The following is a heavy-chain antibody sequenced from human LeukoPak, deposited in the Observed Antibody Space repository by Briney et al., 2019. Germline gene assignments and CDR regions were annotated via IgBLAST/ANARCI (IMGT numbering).Heavy chain of an antibody. CDR3: ARVRVGAPRGIDY. J-gene: IGHJ4*02. CDR1: GGSISSSSYY. D-gene: IGHD1-26*01. Sequence: SETLSLTCTVSGGSISSSSYYWGWIRQPPGKGLEWIGSIYYSGSTYYNPSLKSRVTISVDTSKNQFSLKLSSVTAADTAVYYCARVRVGAPRGIDYWGQGTLVTVSS. CDR2: IYYSGST. V-gene: IGHV4-39*01.